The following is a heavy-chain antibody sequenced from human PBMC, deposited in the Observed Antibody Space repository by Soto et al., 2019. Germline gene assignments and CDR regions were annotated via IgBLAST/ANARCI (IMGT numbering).Heavy chain of an antibody. Sequence: QVQLVQSGAEVKKPGSSVKVSCKASVGTFSSYAISWVRQAPGQGLEWMGGIIPIFGTTNYAQKFQGRVTIIADESTSTANMELSSLRSEDTAVYYCARDGGRNPPDAFDIWGQGTMVTVSS. J-gene: IGHJ3*02. V-gene: IGHV1-69*12. CDR1: VGTFSSYA. CDR2: IIPIFGTT. CDR3: ARDGGRNPPDAFDI. D-gene: IGHD4-4*01.